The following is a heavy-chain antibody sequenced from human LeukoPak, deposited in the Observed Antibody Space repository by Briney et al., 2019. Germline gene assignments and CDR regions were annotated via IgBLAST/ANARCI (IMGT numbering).Heavy chain of an antibody. J-gene: IGHJ5*02. CDR2: ISSSGSTI. CDR1: GFTFSSYE. D-gene: IGHD6-19*01. CDR3: ARDRAGDNWFDP. Sequence: GGSLRLSCAASGFTFSSYEMNWVRQAPGKGLEWVSYISSSGSTIYYADSVKGRFTISRDNAKNSLYLQMNSLRAEDTAVYYCARDRAGDNWFDPWGQGTLVTVSS. V-gene: IGHV3-48*03.